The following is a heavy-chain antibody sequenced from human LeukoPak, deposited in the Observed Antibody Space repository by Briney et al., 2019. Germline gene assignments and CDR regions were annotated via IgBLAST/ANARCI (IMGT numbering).Heavy chain of an antibody. J-gene: IGHJ6*02. CDR3: ARDREIAVAGSRRDPYYYYGMDV. CDR2: IKSDGSST. V-gene: IGHV3-74*01. Sequence: GGSLRLSCAASGFTFSSFWMHWVRQAPGKGLVWVSRIKSDGSSTTYADSVKGRFTISRDNAKNTLYLQMNSLRAEDTAVYYCARDREIAVAGSRRDPYYYYGMDVWGQGTTVTVSS. D-gene: IGHD6-19*01. CDR1: GFTFSSFW.